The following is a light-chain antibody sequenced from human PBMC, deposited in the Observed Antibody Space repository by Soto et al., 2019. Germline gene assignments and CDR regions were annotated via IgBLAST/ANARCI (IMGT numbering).Light chain of an antibody. CDR1: QDISNY. CDR2: NAS. Sequence: DIQMTQSPSSLSASVGDRVTITCRASQDISNYLNWYQQKPGKDPKLLIYNASNLERVIPSSITGTRSGTHFTFAITSLQTGDVATYYCQQSASLPLTFGQGKRLEI. CDR3: QQSASLPLT. J-gene: IGKJ5*01. V-gene: IGKV1-33*01.